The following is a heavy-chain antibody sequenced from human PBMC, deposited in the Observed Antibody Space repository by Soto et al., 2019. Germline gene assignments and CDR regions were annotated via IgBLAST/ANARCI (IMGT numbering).Heavy chain of an antibody. CDR2: ISSSSSNI. CDR3: AREDYAVASRRFDY. J-gene: IGHJ4*02. CDR1: GFIFSSYT. D-gene: IGHD4-17*01. Sequence: GGSLRLSCAASGFIFSSYTMAWVRQAPGKGLEWVSSISSSSSNIEYADSVKGRFSVSRDNANDSLFLQINSLRAEDTAIYYCAREDYAVASRRFDYLGRGALVTVSS. V-gene: IGHV3-21*04.